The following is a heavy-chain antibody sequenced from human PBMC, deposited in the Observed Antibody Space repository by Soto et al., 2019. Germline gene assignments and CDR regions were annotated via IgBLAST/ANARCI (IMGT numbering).Heavy chain of an antibody. V-gene: IGHV5-10-1*01. CDR3: ARHPYIGGFDV. D-gene: IGHD2-15*01. J-gene: IGHJ6*02. CDR1: GYSFANYW. CDR2: FSPTDSYT. Sequence: GESLKISCKGSGYSFANYWISWVRQMPGKGLEWMGRFSPTDSYTDYNPSFQGHVTISGDKSINTAYAQWSSLRASDTAMYFCARHPYIGGFDVWGQGTTVTVSS.